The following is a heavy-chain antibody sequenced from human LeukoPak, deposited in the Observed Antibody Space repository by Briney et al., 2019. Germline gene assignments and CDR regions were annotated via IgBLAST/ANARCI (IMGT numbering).Heavy chain of an antibody. CDR2: ISGSGGST. Sequence: KTGGSLRLSCAASGFTFSSYSMNWVRQAPGKGLEWVSAISGSGGSTYYADSVKGRFTISRDNAKKSLYLQMNSLRAEDTAVYYCASKQGDYWGQGTLVTVSS. CDR3: ASKQGDY. J-gene: IGHJ4*02. V-gene: IGHV3-21*01. CDR1: GFTFSSYS.